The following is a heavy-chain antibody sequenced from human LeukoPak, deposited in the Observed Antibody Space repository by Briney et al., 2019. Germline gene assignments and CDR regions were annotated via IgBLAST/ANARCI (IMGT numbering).Heavy chain of an antibody. J-gene: IGHJ5*02. CDR1: GGSISSSSYY. CDR3: ARDSIFSDP. D-gene: IGHD2-21*01. Sequence: SETLSLTCTVSGGSISSSSYYWGWIRQPPGKGLEWIGSIYYSGSTYYNPSLKSRVTISVDTSKNQFSLKLSSVTAADTAVYYCARDSIFSDPWGQGTLVTVSS. V-gene: IGHV4-39*07. CDR2: IYYSGST.